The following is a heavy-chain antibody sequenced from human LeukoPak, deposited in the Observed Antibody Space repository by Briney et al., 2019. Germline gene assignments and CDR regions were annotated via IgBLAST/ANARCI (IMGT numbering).Heavy chain of an antibody. CDR2: ISSSSSYI. V-gene: IGHV3-21*01. D-gene: IGHD5-18*01. CDR1: GFTFSSYS. J-gene: IGHJ6*02. Sequence: GGSLRLSCAASGFTFSSYSMNWVRQAPGKGLEWVSSISSSSSYIYYADSVKGRFTISRDNAKNSLYLQMNSLRAEDTAVYYCARDWIQLWQNYYYGMDVWGQGTTVTVSS. CDR3: ARDWIQLWQNYYYGMDV.